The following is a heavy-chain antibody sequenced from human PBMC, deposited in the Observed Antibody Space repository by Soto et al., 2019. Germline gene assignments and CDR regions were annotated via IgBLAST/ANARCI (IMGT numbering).Heavy chain of an antibody. CDR3: ASANDSSGYYLYGMEV. V-gene: IGHV1-2*02. D-gene: IGHD3-22*01. CDR1: GYTFTGYY. Sequence: ASVKVSCKASGYTFTGYYMHWVRQAPGQGLEWMGWINPNSGGTNYAQKFQGRVTMTRDTSISTAYMELSRLRSDDTAVYYCASANDSSGYYLYGMEVWGQGTTLTVAS. CDR2: INPNSGGT. J-gene: IGHJ6*02.